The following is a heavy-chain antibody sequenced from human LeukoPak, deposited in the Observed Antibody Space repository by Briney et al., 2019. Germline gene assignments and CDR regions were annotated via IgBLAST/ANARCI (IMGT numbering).Heavy chain of an antibody. D-gene: IGHD3-22*01. J-gene: IGHJ3*02. Sequence: GASVKVSCKASGYTFTSYGISWVRQAPGQGLEWMGWISAYNGNTNYAQKLQGRVTMTTDTSTSTAYMELRSLRSDDTAVYYCARDLFPDYYDSSGYPGAFDIWGQGTMVTVSS. CDR3: ARDLFPDYYDSSGYPGAFDI. CDR2: ISAYNGNT. CDR1: GYTFTSYG. V-gene: IGHV1-18*01.